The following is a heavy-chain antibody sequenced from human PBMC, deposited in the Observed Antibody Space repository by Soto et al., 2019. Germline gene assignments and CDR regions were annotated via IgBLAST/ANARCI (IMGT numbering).Heavy chain of an antibody. J-gene: IGHJ5*01. D-gene: IGHD2-15*01. Sequence: PSETLSLTCTVSGASITSGGYYWSWLRQHPGKGPEWIGYIYYSGDTYYNPSLKSRVTISVDTSKNQFSLNLTSVTAADTAVYYGARARWPADSKFDFWAPGNLVTFSS. CDR2: IYYSGDT. V-gene: IGHV4-31*03. CDR3: ARARWPADSKFDF. CDR1: GASITSGGYY.